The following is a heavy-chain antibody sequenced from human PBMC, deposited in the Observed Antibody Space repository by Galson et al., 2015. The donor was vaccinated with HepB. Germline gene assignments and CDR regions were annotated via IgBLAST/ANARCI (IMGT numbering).Heavy chain of an antibody. J-gene: IGHJ4*02. V-gene: IGHV3-33*08. Sequence: SLRLSCAASGFTFSSYGMHWVRQAPGKGLEWVAVIWYDGSNKYYADSVKGRFTISRDNSKNTLYLQMNSLRAEDTAVYYCARSMYYYGSGSYYFDYWGQGTLVTVSS. CDR3: ARSMYYYGSGSYYFDY. CDR1: GFTFSSYG. CDR2: IWYDGSNK. D-gene: IGHD3-10*01.